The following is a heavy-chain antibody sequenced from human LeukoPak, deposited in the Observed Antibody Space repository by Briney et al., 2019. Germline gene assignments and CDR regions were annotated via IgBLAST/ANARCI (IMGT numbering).Heavy chain of an antibody. CDR1: GFTFSSYA. V-gene: IGHV3-23*01. J-gene: IGHJ4*02. CDR3: ARDLRYCSGGSCY. D-gene: IGHD2-15*01. CDR2: ISGSGGST. Sequence: GGSLRLSCAASGFTFSSYAMSWVRQTPGKGLEWVSAISGSGGSTYYADSVKGRFTISRDNSKNTLYLQMNSLRAEDTAVYYCARDLRYCSGGSCYWGQGTLVTVSS.